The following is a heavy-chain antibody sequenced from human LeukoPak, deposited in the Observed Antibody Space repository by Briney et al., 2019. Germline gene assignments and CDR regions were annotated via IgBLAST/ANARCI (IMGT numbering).Heavy chain of an antibody. Sequence: PSETLSLTCTVSGGSISSSSYYWGWIRQPPGKGLEWIGEIYHSGGTNYNPSLKSRVTISVDTSKNQFSLKLSSVTAADTAVYYCARDGAVAGTPFDYWGQGTLVTVSS. CDR1: GGSISSSSYY. CDR3: ARDGAVAGTPFDY. CDR2: IYHSGGT. D-gene: IGHD6-19*01. J-gene: IGHJ4*02. V-gene: IGHV4-39*07.